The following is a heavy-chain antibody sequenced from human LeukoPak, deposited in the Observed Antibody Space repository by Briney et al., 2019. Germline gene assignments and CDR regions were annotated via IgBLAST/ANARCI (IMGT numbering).Heavy chain of an antibody. CDR2: INSDGSST. J-gene: IGHJ4*02. CDR1: GFTFSSYW. V-gene: IGHV3-74*01. D-gene: IGHD3-3*01. Sequence: AGGSLRLSCAASGFTFSSYWMHWVRQAPGQGLVWVSRINSDGSSTSYADSVKGRFTISTDNAKNTLYLQMNSLRAEDTAVYYCARAGGFLEWLLADYFDYWGQGTLVTVSS. CDR3: ARAGGFLEWLLADYFDY.